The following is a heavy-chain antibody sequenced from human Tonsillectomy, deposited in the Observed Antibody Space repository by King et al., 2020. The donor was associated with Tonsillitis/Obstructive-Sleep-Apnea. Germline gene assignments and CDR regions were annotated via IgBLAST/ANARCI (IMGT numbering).Heavy chain of an antibody. D-gene: IGHD3-10*01. J-gene: IGHJ6*03. CDR1: GGSISSSSYY. CDR3: ARRAGYYYYMDV. Sequence: QLQESGPGLVKPSETLSLTCTVSGGSISSSSYYWGWIRQPPGKGLEWIGSIYYSGSTYYNPSLKSRVTISVDTSKNQFSLKLSSVTAADTAVYYCARRAGYYYYMDVWGKGPTVTVSS. CDR2: IYYSGST. V-gene: IGHV4-39*01.